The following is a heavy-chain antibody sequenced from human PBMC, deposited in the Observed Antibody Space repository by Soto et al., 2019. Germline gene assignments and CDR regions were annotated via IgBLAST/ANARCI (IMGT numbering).Heavy chain of an antibody. Sequence: GGSLRLSCAASGFTFSSYAMSWARQAPGKGLEWVSAISGSGGSTYYADSVKGRFTISRDNSKNTLYLQMNSLRAEDTAVYYCAKDRVQRQPRGPLDPWGQGTLVTVSS. J-gene: IGHJ5*02. V-gene: IGHV3-23*01. D-gene: IGHD1-1*01. CDR2: ISGSGGST. CDR1: GFTFSSYA. CDR3: AKDRVQRQPRGPLDP.